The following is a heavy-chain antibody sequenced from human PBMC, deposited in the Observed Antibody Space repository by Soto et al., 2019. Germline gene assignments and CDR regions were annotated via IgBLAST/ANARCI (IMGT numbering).Heavy chain of an antibody. Sequence: SETLSLTCTVSGVTISSGAYYWSWIRQHPGKGLEWIGNIYYNGSTYYSPSLKSRVALSLDTSKNQFSVRLSSVTAADTAVYYCARYRFSGSKWSKFDYWGQGTLVTVS. CDR2: IYYNGST. J-gene: IGHJ4*02. D-gene: IGHD6-13*01. V-gene: IGHV4-31*03. CDR1: GVTISSGAYY. CDR3: ARYRFSGSKWSKFDY.